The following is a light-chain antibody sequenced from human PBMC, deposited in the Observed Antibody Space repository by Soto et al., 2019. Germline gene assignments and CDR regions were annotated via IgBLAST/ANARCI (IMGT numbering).Light chain of an antibody. CDR2: VECSGTY. CDR3: ETWDTSPHV. V-gene: IGLV4-60*03. J-gene: IGLJ1*01. Sequence: QAVVTQSSSASASLGSSVRLTCTLSSGHSDYIVAWHQQHPGKAPRYLMNVECSGTYSKGSGVPDRFSGSSSGADRYLTISNLQSEYEADYYCETWDTSPHVFGAGTKLSVL. CDR1: SGHSDYI.